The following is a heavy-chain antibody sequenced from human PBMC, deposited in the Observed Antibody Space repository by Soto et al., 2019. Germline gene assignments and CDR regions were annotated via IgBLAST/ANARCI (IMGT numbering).Heavy chain of an antibody. Sequence: SETLSLTCTVSGGSVSSYYWSWIRQPPGKGLEWIGYIYYSGSTNYNPSLKSRVTISVDTSKNQFSLMLSSVTAAYTAVYCCARDSFVRFDYRGQGTLVTVPS. CDR2: IYYSGST. CDR3: ARDSFVRFDY. V-gene: IGHV4-59*02. D-gene: IGHD2-8*01. J-gene: IGHJ4*02. CDR1: GGSVSSYY.